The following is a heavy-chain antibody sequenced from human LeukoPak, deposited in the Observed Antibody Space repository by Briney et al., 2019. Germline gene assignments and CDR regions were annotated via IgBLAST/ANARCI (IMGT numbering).Heavy chain of an antibody. CDR1: GYSIRSGYY. CDR2: IYHSGST. J-gene: IGHJ4*02. CDR3: ATLGYSSSSEVD. Sequence: PSETLSLTCDVSGYSIRSGYYWGWIRQPPGKGLEWIGSIYHSGSTYYNPSLKSRVTVSVDTSKNQFSLKVNSVTAADTAVYSCATLGYSSSSEVDWGQGTLVTVFS. D-gene: IGHD6-6*01. V-gene: IGHV4-38-2*01.